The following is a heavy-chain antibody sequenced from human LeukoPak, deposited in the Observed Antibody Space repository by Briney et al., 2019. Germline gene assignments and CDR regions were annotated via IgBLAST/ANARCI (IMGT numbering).Heavy chain of an antibody. CDR2: IWYDGSNE. V-gene: IGHV3-33*01. CDR3: AREISMFVNAFDL. CDR1: GFTFSNSG. D-gene: IGHD3-10*02. Sequence: SGGSLRLSCAASGFTFSNSGMHWVRQAPGKGLEWVAVIWYDGSNEYYADAVKGRFIISRDNSKNTVHLQMNSLRVEDTSVYYCAREISMFVNAFDLWGQETLVAVSS. J-gene: IGHJ3*01.